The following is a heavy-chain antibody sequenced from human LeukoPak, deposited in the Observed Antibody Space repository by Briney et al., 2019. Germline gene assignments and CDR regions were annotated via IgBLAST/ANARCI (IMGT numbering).Heavy chain of an antibody. V-gene: IGHV3-30*18. CDR1: GFTFSSYG. D-gene: IGHD6-19*01. J-gene: IGHJ4*02. CDR2: ISYDGSNK. Sequence: GGSLRLSCAASGFTFSSYGMHWVRQAPGKGLEWVAVISYDGSNKYYADSVKGRFTISRDNSMNTLYLQMNSLRAEDTAVYYCAKDLGYSSGSADYWGQGTLVTVSS. CDR3: AKDLGYSSGSADY.